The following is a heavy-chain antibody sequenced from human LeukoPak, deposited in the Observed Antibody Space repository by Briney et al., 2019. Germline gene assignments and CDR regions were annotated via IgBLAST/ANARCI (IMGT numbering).Heavy chain of an antibody. J-gene: IGHJ4*02. CDR1: DYSITSSDW. V-gene: IGHV4-28*01. CDR3: ARRTPMFSYFDY. CDR2: IFYSGST. Sequence: SETLSLTCVVSDYSITSSDWWGWIRQPPGRGLEWIGYIFYSGSTYYNPSLTSRVTMSVDTSKNQFSLRLTSVTAVDTAVYYCARRTPMFSYFDYWGQGILVTVSS. D-gene: IGHD3-10*02.